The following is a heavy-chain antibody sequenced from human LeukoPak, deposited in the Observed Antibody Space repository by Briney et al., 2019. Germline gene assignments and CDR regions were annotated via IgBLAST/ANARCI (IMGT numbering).Heavy chain of an antibody. Sequence: GGSLRLSCAASGFTFSSYAMSWVRQAPGKGLEWVSTISGSGGSTYYADSVKGRFTISRDNSKSTLYVQMNSLRAEDTAVYYCAKGVLRARPGLFDYWGQGTLVTVSS. CDR2: ISGSGGST. V-gene: IGHV3-23*01. D-gene: IGHD2/OR15-2a*01. J-gene: IGHJ4*02. CDR3: AKGVLRARPGLFDY. CDR1: GFTFSSYA.